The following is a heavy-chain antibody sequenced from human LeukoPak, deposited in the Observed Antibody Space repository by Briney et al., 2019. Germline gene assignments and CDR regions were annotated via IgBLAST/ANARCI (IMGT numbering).Heavy chain of an antibody. CDR3: AKSSGYFHKQDAHAAY. CDR1: GFTFSSYA. D-gene: IGHD3-22*01. V-gene: IGHV3-23*01. J-gene: IGHJ4*02. CDR2: ISGSGGST. Sequence: PGGSLRLSCAASGFTFSSYAMSCVRQAPGEGLEWGSAISGSGGSTYYADSVKGRFTISRDNSKNTLYLQMNSLRAEDTAVYYCAKSSGYFHKQDAHAAYWGQGTLVTVSS.